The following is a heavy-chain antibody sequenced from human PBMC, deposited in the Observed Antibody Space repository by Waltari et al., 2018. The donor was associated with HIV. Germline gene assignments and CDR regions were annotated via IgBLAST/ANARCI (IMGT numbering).Heavy chain of an antibody. J-gene: IGHJ3*01. CDR2: IWQEGRGQ. CDR1: GSTFKSDA. CDR3: ARVTYDDAAPRD. V-gene: IGHV3-33*01. D-gene: IGHD3-16*01. Sequence: QVHLVESGGGVVQPGRSLRLACAASGSTFKSDAMHWVRQAPGKGLEWVAGIWQEGRGQRYGDAVRGRFTIARDNSKKTLYLQMNSVRAAGTAIYYCARVTYDDAAPRDWGQGTMVTVSS.